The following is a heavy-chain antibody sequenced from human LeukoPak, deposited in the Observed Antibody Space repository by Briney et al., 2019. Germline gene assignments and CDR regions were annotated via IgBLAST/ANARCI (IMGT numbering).Heavy chain of an antibody. CDR1: GFTFSDYH. J-gene: IGHJ4*02. V-gene: IGHV3-11*01. D-gene: IGHD1-26*01. Sequence: PGGSLRLSCAASGFTFSDYHMSWIRQAPGKGLEWVSYISNSGNTIYYVDSVKGRFTISRENAKNFLYLQMNSLRAEDTAVYFCARGRATKNSDYWGQGTLVTVSS. CDR3: ARGRATKNSDY. CDR2: ISNSGNTI.